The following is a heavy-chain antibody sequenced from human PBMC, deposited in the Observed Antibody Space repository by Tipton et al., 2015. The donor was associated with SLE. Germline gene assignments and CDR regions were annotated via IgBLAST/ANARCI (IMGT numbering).Heavy chain of an antibody. CDR2: VSYTGSA. Sequence: TLSLTCTVSGGSITSHYWTWIRQSPGKEFEWLAYVSYTGSATYNPSLRSRVSISLDTSENQFSLKVTSVTAADTAVYYCARLSAYYRVFYLWGQETQVTVSS. D-gene: IGHD3-3*01. V-gene: IGHV4-59*08. CDR3: ARLSAYYRVFYL. CDR1: GGSITSHY. J-gene: IGHJ5*02.